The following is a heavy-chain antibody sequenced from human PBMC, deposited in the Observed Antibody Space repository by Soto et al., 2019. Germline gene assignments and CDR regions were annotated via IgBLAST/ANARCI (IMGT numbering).Heavy chain of an antibody. CDR3: AREGVDTAIAAFDY. D-gene: IGHD5-18*01. Sequence: GGSLRLSCAASGFTFRSFAMHWVRQAPGKGLEWVGVIWYDGSNEYYGDSVKGRFTISRDNSKNTLYLQMNSLTAADTAVYYCAREGVDTAIAAFDYWGQGTLVTVSS. CDR1: GFTFRSFA. CDR2: IWYDGSNE. V-gene: IGHV3-33*01. J-gene: IGHJ4*02.